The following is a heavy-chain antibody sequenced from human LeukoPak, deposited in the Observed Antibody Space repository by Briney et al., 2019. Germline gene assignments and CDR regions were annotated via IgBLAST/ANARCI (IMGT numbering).Heavy chain of an antibody. D-gene: IGHD3-10*01. V-gene: IGHV5-51*01. CDR1: GYRFTSYW. CDR3: ARVRAIPPRYFDY. CDR2: TYPGDSDI. J-gene: IGHJ4*02. Sequence: GGSLQISCKGSGYRFTSYWIGWVRQMPGKGLEWMGITYPGDSDIRYSPSFQGQVTISADKSISTAYLQWSSLKASDTAMYYCARVRAIPPRYFDYWGQGTLVTVSS.